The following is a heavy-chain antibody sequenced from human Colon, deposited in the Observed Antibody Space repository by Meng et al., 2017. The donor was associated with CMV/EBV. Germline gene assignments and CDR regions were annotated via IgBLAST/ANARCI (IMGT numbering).Heavy chain of an antibody. D-gene: IGHD5-18*01. V-gene: IGHV3-23*01. Sequence: GESLKISCAASGFTFSSYAMNWVRQAPGKGLEWVSGISGSGDSPYYADSVMGRFTISRDSSKNTLYLQMNSLRAEDTAAYYCAKDGYSSTYTYYFDYWGQGTLVTVSS. CDR1: GFTFSSYA. CDR2: ISGSGDSP. CDR3: AKDGYSSTYTYYFDY. J-gene: IGHJ4*02.